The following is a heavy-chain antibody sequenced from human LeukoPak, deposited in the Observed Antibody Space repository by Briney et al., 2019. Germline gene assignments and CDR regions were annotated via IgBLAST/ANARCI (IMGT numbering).Heavy chain of an antibody. J-gene: IGHJ6*03. D-gene: IGHD3-3*01. CDR2: IYYSGST. Sequence: SETLSLTCTVSGGSISSYYWSWIRQPPGKGLEWIGYIYYSGSTNYNPSLKSRVTISVDTSKNQFSLKLSSVTAADTAVYYCARDLSVFGVVPSGMDVWGKGTTVTVSS. V-gene: IGHV4-59*01. CDR3: ARDLSVFGVVPSGMDV. CDR1: GGSISSYY.